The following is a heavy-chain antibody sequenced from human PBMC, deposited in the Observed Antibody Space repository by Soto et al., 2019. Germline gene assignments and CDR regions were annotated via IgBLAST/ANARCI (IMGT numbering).Heavy chain of an antibody. CDR2: RWSDGTTP. J-gene: IGHJ4*02. V-gene: IGHV3-33*01. CDR1: GFISNNYG. D-gene: IGHD1-26*01. CDR3: ARVGGTFGHDFDY. Sequence: QVQLVESGGGVVQPGRSRGLAFEAFGFISNNYGMNWVRKAPGKGLEWVAVRWSDGTTPYYADPVKGRFSISRDYSKNTLYLQMNSLRAEDTALYYCARVGGTFGHDFDYWGQGTLVTVSS.